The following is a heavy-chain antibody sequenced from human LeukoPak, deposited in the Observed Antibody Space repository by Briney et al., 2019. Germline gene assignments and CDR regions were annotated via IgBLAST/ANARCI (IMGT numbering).Heavy chain of an antibody. CDR2: IIPIFGTA. Sequence: GASVKVSCKASGGTFSSYATSWVRQAPGQGLEWMGGIIPIFGTANYAQKFQGRVTITADESTSTAYMELSSLRSEGTAVYYCARDPRARDEYWGQGTLVTVSS. CDR1: GGTFSSYA. J-gene: IGHJ4*02. CDR3: ARDPRARDEY. V-gene: IGHV1-69*13. D-gene: IGHD3-10*01.